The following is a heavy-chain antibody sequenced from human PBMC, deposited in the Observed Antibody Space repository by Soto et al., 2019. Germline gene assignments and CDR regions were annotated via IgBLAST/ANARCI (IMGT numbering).Heavy chain of an antibody. CDR3: ARGSYYGSGSYYPPFDD. V-gene: IGHV3-33*01. CDR1: GFTFSSYG. CDR2: IWYDGSNK. D-gene: IGHD3-10*01. Sequence: QVQLVESGGGVVQPGRSLRLSCAASGFTFSSYGMHWVRQAPGKGLEWVAVIWYDGSNKYYADSVKGRLTISRDNSKNXQYLQMNSLRAEDTAVYYCARGSYYGSGSYYPPFDDWGQGTLVTVSS. J-gene: IGHJ4*02.